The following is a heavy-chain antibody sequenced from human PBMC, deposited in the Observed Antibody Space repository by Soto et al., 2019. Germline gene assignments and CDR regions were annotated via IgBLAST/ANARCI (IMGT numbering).Heavy chain of an antibody. CDR3: ARRDVGDNSSSWSLDY. Sequence: QVQLQESGPGLVKPSETLSLTCTVSGGSISSYYWSWIRQPPGKGLEWIGYIYYSGSTNYNPSLKSRVTISXXTXKXXFSLKLSSVTAADTAVYYCARRDVGDNSSSWSLDYWGQGTLVTVSS. CDR2: IYYSGST. V-gene: IGHV4-59*08. CDR1: GGSISSYY. J-gene: IGHJ4*02. D-gene: IGHD6-13*01.